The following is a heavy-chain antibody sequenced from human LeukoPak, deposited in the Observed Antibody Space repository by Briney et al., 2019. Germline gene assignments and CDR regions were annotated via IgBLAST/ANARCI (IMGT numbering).Heavy chain of an antibody. V-gene: IGHV3-23*01. D-gene: IGHD2-2*01. CDR1: GFTFSSYA. CDR2: ISGSGGST. J-gene: IGHJ5*02. Sequence: GGSLSLSCAASGFTFSSYAMSWVRQAPGKGLEWVSAISGSGGSTYYADSVKGRFTISRDNSKNTLYLQMNSLRAEDTAVYYCAKNPNAIVVVPAAPKNWFDPWGQGNLVTVSS. CDR3: AKNPNAIVVVPAAPKNWFDP.